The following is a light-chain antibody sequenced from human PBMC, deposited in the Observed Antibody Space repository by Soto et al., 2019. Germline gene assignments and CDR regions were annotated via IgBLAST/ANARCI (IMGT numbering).Light chain of an antibody. CDR1: QGISRW. V-gene: IGKV1-5*03. CDR3: HQYDTYSWT. J-gene: IGKJ1*01. Sequence: DIQMTQSPSTLPASVGDTVTITCRAGQGISRWLAWYQQNPWRASILLIYEASTFESGVPSRFSGSGSGTEFTLTISSLHPDDFATYYCHQYDTYSWTFGQGTKVEIK. CDR2: EAS.